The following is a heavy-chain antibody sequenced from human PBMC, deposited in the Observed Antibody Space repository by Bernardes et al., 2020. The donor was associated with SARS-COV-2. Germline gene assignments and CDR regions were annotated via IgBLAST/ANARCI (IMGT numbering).Heavy chain of an antibody. Sequence: GGSLRLSCAASGFTFSTSWMSWVRQAPGKGLEWVANIKEDGSKKYYVDSVKGRFTISRDNAENSLYLQMNSLRAEDTAVYYCARLELRQKLGYWGQGTLVTVSP. V-gene: IGHV3-7*01. CDR1: GFTFSTSW. CDR3: ARLELRQKLGY. J-gene: IGHJ4*02. D-gene: IGHD6-13*01. CDR2: IKEDGSKK.